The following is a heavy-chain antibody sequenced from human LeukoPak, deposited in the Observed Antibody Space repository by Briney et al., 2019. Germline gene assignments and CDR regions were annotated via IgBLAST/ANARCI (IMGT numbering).Heavy chain of an antibody. CDR3: RTDLHDR. Sequence: PGGSLRLSCAASGFTFSNAWMSWVRQAPGKGLEWVGRIKSIRDGGTVDYTAPVKGRFTISRDDAKRTLYLQMNSLKTEDTAVYYCRTDLHDRWGQGTLVTISS. V-gene: IGHV3-15*01. J-gene: IGHJ5*02. CDR2: IKSIRDGGTV. CDR1: GFTFSNAW.